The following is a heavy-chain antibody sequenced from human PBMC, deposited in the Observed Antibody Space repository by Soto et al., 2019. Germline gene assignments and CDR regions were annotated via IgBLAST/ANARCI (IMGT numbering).Heavy chain of an antibody. D-gene: IGHD6-19*01. CDR1: GFTFSSYG. CDR2: ISYDGSNK. CDR3: AGGLVSIAVAGDYYYYGMDV. V-gene: IGHV3-30*03. J-gene: IGHJ6*02. Sequence: GGSLRLSCAASGFTFSSYGMHWVRQAPGKGLEWVAVISYDGSNKYYADSVKGRFTISRDNSKNTLYLQMNSLRSEDTAVYYCAGGLVSIAVAGDYYYYGMDVWGQGTTVTVSS.